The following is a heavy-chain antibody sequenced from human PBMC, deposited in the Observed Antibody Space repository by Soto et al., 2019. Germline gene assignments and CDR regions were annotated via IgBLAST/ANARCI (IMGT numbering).Heavy chain of an antibody. CDR1: AFTFSGYG. Sequence: QVQLVESGGGVVEPGRSLRLSCADSAFTFSGYGMHWVRQAPGKGLEWVAVISYDGTNKYYADSVKGRFTISRDNSKNTPDLRMNSLRAEDTAVYFCANEDVAFAAHKTDYWGQGTLVTVSS. J-gene: IGHJ4*02. V-gene: IGHV3-30*18. CDR2: ISYDGTNK. D-gene: IGHD6-6*01. CDR3: ANEDVAFAAHKTDY.